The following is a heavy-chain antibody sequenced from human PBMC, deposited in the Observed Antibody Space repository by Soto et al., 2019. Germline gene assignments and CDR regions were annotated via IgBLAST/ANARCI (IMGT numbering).Heavy chain of an antibody. V-gene: IGHV1-69*13. J-gene: IGHJ4*02. CDR1: GGTFSSYA. CDR2: IIPIFGTP. Sequence: SVKVSCKASGGTFSSYAISWVRQAPGQGLEWMGGIIPIFGTPNYAQKFQGRVTITADESTSTAYMELSSLRSEDTAVYYCARDRDIVATAPHTPFDYWGQGTLVTVSS. D-gene: IGHD5-12*01. CDR3: ARDRDIVATAPHTPFDY.